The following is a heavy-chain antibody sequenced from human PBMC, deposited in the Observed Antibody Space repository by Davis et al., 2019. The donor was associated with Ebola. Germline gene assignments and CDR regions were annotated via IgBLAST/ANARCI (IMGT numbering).Heavy chain of an antibody. CDR3: ARLPLTIFGVVITNWFDP. V-gene: IGHV1-18*01. Sequence: AASVKVSCLASRYTFTNYGIRWVRQAPGQGLEWLGWISAYNGNTNYAQKLQGRVTMTTDTSTSTAYLELRSLRSDDTAVYYCARLPLTIFGVVITNWFDPWGQGTLVTVSS. J-gene: IGHJ5*02. CDR2: ISAYNGNT. D-gene: IGHD3-3*01. CDR1: RYTFTNYG.